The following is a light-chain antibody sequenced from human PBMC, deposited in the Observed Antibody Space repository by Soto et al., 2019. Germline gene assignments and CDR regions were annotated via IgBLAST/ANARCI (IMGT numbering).Light chain of an antibody. Sequence: QSALTQPPSASGSPGQSVTISCTGTSSDVGGYNYVSWYQPHPGKAPKLMIYEVSKRPSGVPDRLSCSKSGNTASLTVSGLQAEDEADYYCSSYAGSNNLGFGGGTKLTVL. J-gene: IGLJ2*01. V-gene: IGLV2-8*01. CDR1: SSDVGGYNY. CDR2: EVS. CDR3: SSYAGSNNLG.